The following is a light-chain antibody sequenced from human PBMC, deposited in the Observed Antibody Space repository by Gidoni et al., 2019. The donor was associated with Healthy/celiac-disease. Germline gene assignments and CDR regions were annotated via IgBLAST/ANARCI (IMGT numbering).Light chain of an antibody. CDR3: CSYAGRV. V-gene: IGLV2-11*01. CDR1: SSDVGGYNY. J-gene: IGLJ1*01. Sequence: QSPLTQPRSGSGAPGQSVTISCTGTSSDVGGYNYVSWYQQHPGKAPKLMIYDVSKRPSGVPDRFSGSKSGNTASLTISGHQAEDEADYYCCSYAGRVFGTGTKVTVL. CDR2: DVS.